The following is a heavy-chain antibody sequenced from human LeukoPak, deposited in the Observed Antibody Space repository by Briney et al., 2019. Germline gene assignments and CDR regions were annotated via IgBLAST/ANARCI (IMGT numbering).Heavy chain of an antibody. V-gene: IGHV1-24*01. CDR1: GYTLTELS. J-gene: IGHJ4*02. CDR3: ATDVIADQQRNSTSDY. D-gene: IGHD6-6*01. Sequence: ASVKVSCKVSGYTLTELSMHWVRQAPGKGLEWMGGFDPEDGETIYAQKFQGRVTMTEDTSTDTAYMELSSLRSEDTAVYYCATDVIADQQRNSTSDYWGQGTLVTVSA. CDR2: FDPEDGET.